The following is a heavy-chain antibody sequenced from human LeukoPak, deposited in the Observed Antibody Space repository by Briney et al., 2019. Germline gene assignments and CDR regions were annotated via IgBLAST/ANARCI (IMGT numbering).Heavy chain of an antibody. CDR2: IYYSGST. CDR1: GGSISSYY. J-gene: IGHJ4*02. D-gene: IGHD3-22*01. CDR3: ARGKRRGYYDISGFDY. Sequence: PLETLSLTCTVSGGSISSYYWSWIRQPPGKGLEWIGYIYYSGSTNYNPSLKSRVTISVDTSKNQFSLKLSSVTAADTAVYYCARGKRRGYYDISGFDYWGQGTLVTVSS. V-gene: IGHV4-59*08.